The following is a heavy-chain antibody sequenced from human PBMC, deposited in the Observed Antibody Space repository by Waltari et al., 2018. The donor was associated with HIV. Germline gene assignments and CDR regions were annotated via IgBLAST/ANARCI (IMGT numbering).Heavy chain of an antibody. CDR2: MNPKSGNT. CDR1: KYTFTAFD. CDR3: TRGWTTRYYYGLDV. Sequence: QVQLVQSGAEVKKPGASVKVSCKASKYTFTAFDINWVRQATGQGLEWMGWMNPKSGNTGYAEKFQGRVTMTRNTSTDTAYMELSSLRSDDTAMYYCTRGWTTRYYYGLDVWGQGTTVIVSS. J-gene: IGHJ6*02. D-gene: IGHD4-17*01. V-gene: IGHV1-8*01.